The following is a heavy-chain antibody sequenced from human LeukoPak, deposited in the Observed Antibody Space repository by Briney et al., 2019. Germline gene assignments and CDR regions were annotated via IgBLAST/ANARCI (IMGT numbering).Heavy chain of an antibody. J-gene: IGHJ4*02. CDR2: MKPDSGDT. V-gene: IGHV1-8*01. CDR1: GNTFTSED. Sequence: ASVKVSCKASGNTFTSEDINWVRQAPGQGLEWMGWMKPDSGDTGYAQMFQGRVSMTTNTSIGTVYMELSSQTSEDTAVYYCAGGLGLDGPFEYWGQGTLVTVSS. D-gene: IGHD3/OR15-3a*01. CDR3: AGGLGLDGPFEY.